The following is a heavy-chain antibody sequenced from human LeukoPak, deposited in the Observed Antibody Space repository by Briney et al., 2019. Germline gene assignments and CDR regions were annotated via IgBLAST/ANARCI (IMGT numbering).Heavy chain of an antibody. CDR3: ARDSRADNWNYVPFDY. V-gene: IGHV1-18*01. CDR2: VSAYNGNT. J-gene: IGHJ4*02. D-gene: IGHD1-7*01. CDR1: GYTFTSNG. Sequence: ASVKVSCKASGYTFTSNGITWVRQAPGQGLEWMGWVSAYNGNTNYAQKLQGRVTMTTDTSTSTAYMELRSLRSDDTAVYYCARDSRADNWNYVPFDYWGQGTLVTVSS.